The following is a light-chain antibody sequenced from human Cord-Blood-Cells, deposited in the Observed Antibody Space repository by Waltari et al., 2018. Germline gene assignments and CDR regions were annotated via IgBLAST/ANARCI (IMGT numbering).Light chain of an antibody. V-gene: IGKV4-1*01. CDR1: QSVLYSSNNKNY. Sequence: DTVLTQSPASLAVSLGERATLNCKSRQSVLYSSNNKNYLAWYQQKPGQPPKLLIYWASTRESGVPDRFSGSWSGTDFTLTISSLQAEDVAVYYCQQYYSTPLTFGGGTKVEIK. J-gene: IGKJ4*01. CDR3: QQYYSTPLT. CDR2: WAS.